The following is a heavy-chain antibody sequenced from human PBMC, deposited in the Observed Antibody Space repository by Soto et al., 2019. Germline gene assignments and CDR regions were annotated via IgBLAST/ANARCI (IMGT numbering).Heavy chain of an antibody. Sequence: PSETLSLTCTVSGGSISSYYWSWIRQPPGKGLEWIGYIYYTGTTNYNPSLKSRVTISVDTSKNQFSLKLSSVTTADTAVYYCARSLRRGPPFDYWGQGTLVTVSS. D-gene: IGHD3-10*01. CDR2: IYYTGTT. CDR3: ARSLRRGPPFDY. V-gene: IGHV4-59*01. CDR1: GGSISSYY. J-gene: IGHJ4*02.